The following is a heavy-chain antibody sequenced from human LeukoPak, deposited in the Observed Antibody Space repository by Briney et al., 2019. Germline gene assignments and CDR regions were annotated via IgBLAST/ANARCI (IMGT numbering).Heavy chain of an antibody. V-gene: IGHV4-30-2*06. CDR3: ARVVPAATSYYYYGMDV. CDR1: GGSISSGGYY. Sequence: SETLSLTCTVSGGSISSGGYYWSWIRQSGKGLEWIGYIYHSGSTYYNPSLKSRVTISVDRSKNQFSLKLSSVTAADTAVYYCARVVPAATSYYYYGMDVWGQGTTVTVSS. J-gene: IGHJ6*02. CDR2: IYHSGST. D-gene: IGHD2-2*01.